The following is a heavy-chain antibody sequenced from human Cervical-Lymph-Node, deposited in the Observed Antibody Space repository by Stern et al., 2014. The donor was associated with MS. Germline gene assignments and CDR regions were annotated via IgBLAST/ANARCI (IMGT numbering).Heavy chain of an antibody. CDR1: GYTFTRYW. D-gene: IGHD4-23*01. J-gene: IGHJ4*02. V-gene: IGHV5-51*01. CDR3: VRPICYGDNYYYFDY. Sequence: EMQLVESGAEFKKPGESLKISCKVSGYTFTRYWIGWVRQMPGKGLEWMAIIYPGDSDARYSPSFPGPVTITADTALTTDHLHRSSLKASDAAMYYCVRPICYGDNYYYFDYWGQGTLVTVSS. CDR2: IYPGDSDA.